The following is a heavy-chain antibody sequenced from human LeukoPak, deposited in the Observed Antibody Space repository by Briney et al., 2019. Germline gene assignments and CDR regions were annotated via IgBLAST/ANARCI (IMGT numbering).Heavy chain of an antibody. CDR2: ISWDGGST. Sequence: PGGSLRLSCAASGFTFDDSAMHWVRQAPGKGLEWVSLISWDGGSTYYADSVKGRFTISRDNSKNSLYLQMNSLRAEDTALYYCSKVVSYRGELSGTFDIWDQRTMVTVSS. J-gene: IGHJ3*02. CDR3: SKVVSYRGELSGTFDI. V-gene: IGHV3-43D*03. D-gene: IGHD1-26*01. CDR1: GFTFDDSA.